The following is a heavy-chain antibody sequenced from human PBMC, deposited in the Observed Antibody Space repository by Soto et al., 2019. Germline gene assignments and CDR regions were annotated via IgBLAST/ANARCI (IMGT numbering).Heavy chain of an antibody. CDR3: ATQDYGDSYYYGMDV. CDR2: IIPIFGTA. CDR1: GGTFSSYA. J-gene: IGHJ6*02. V-gene: IGHV1-69*01. Sequence: QVQLVQSGAEVKKPGSSVKVSCKASGGTFSSYAISWVRQAPGQGLEWMGGIIPIFGTANYAQKFQGRITITADESTSRAYMELSSLRSEETAVYYCATQDYGDSYYYGMDVWGHGTTVTGSS. D-gene: IGHD4-17*01.